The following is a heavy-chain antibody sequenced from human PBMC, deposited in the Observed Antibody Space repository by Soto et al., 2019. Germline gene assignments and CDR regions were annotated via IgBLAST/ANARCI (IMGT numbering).Heavy chain of an antibody. Sequence: PSETLSLTCTVSGASINNYYWSWIRQPPGKGLEWIGSFYQSGRPNYNPSLKSRVTMSVDTSKNQFSLKLSSVSAADSAVYYCARGDYGGNSGWFDPWGQGTLVTVSS. CDR3: ARGDYGGNSGWFDP. V-gene: IGHV4-59*12. CDR1: GASINNYY. D-gene: IGHD4-17*01. CDR2: FYQSGRP. J-gene: IGHJ5*02.